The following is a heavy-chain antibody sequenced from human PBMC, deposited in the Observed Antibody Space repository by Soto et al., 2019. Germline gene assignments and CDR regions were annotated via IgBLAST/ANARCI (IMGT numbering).Heavy chain of an antibody. V-gene: IGHV4-34*01. CDR3: ARGLGETGTTSYYGMDV. D-gene: IGHD1-7*01. Sequence: SETLSLTCAVYGGSFSGYYWSWIRQPPEKGLEWIGEINHSGSTNYNPSLKSRVTISVDTSKNQFSLKLSSVTAADTAVYFCARGLGETGTTSYYGMDVWGQGTTVTVSS. CDR2: INHSGST. J-gene: IGHJ6*02. CDR1: GGSFSGYY.